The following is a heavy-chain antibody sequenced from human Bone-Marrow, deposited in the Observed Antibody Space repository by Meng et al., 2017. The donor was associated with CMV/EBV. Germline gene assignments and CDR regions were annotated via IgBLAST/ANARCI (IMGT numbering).Heavy chain of an antibody. CDR2: ISGSGGST. Sequence: GESLKISCAASGFTFSSYAMSWVRQAPGKGLEWVSAISGSGGSTYYADSVKGRFTISRDNSKNTLYLQMNSLRAEDTAVYYCAKDNRIVSGSQGYWGRGTLVTVSS. V-gene: IGHV3-23*01. CDR3: AKDNRIVSGSQGY. J-gene: IGHJ4*02. D-gene: IGHD1-26*01. CDR1: GFTFSSYA.